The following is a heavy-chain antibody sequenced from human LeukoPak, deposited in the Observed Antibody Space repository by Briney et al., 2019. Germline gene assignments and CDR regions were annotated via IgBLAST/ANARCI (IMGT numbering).Heavy chain of an antibody. CDR2: ISCCSGST. CDR3: AKDPGIAVAVDY. J-gene: IGHJ4*02. D-gene: IGHD6-19*01. V-gene: IGHV3-23*01. CDR1: GFTFSSYA. Sequence: PGGSLRLSCAASGFTFSSYAMSWVRQAPGKGLEWVSTISCCSGSTYYADSVKGRFTISRDNSKNTLYLQMNSLRAEDTAVYYCAKDPGIAVAVDYWGQGTLVTVSS.